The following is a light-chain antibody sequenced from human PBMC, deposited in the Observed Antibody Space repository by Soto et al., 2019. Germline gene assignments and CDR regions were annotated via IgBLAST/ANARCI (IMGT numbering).Light chain of an antibody. CDR3: SSYTSSSTPV. J-gene: IGLJ3*02. CDR2: EVS. V-gene: IGLV2-14*01. Sequence: QSVLTQPASVSGSPGQSITISCTGTSSDVGGYNYVSWYQQHPGKAPKLMIYEVSNRPSGVSNRFSGSKSGNTASLTISGLQAEDEADYYCSSYTSSSTPVFGGGTSSPS. CDR1: SSDVGGYNY.